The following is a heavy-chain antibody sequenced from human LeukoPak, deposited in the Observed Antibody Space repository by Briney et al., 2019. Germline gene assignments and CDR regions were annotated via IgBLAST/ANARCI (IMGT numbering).Heavy chain of an antibody. CDR1: KFSFSDYA. J-gene: IGHJ4*02. CDR2: IWYDGSNQ. V-gene: IGHV3-33*08. CDR3: ARAMHLAIDY. Sequence: PGRSLRLSCAASKFSFSDYAMHWVRQAPGKGLEWVAVIWYDGSNQFYSDSVMGRFTISKDNSKNTLYLQMNSLRAEDTAVYYCARAMHLAIDYRGQGTLVTVSS.